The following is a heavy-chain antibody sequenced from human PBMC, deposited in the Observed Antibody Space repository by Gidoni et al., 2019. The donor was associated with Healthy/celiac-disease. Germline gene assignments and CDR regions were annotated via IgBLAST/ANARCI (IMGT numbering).Heavy chain of an antibody. CDR3: ASWEGQLQYYYGMDV. CDR1: GGSISSSSYY. CDR2: IYYSGST. Sequence: QLQLQDSGPGLGKPSETLSLTCSVSGGSISSSSYYWGWIRPPPGKGLEWIGSIYYSGSTYYNPALKSRGTISGDTSKNQFSLKLSSVTASDTAVYYCASWEGQLQYYYGMDVWGQGTTVTVSS. D-gene: IGHD1-26*01. J-gene: IGHJ6*02. V-gene: IGHV4-39*01.